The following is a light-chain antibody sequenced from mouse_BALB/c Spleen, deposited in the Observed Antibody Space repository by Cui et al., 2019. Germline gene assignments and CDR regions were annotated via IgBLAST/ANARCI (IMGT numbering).Light chain of an antibody. Sequence: DNNITQFPTFQSGCPGESVTITCLTSPAIGTWLAWYQQKPGEPPQLLIYAATTLPHGVPSRFTSSGYGTEFAFKIDSTLAEDVVNYYCLQRYSTPFTFGGGTKLEIK. CDR3: LQRYSTPFT. J-gene: IGKJ2*01. CDR1: PAIGTW. V-gene: IGKV12-98*01. CDR2: AAT.